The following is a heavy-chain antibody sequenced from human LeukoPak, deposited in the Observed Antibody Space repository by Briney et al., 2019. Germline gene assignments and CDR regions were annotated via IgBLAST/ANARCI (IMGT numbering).Heavy chain of an antibody. D-gene: IGHD1-1*01. CDR2: LNEDGTDR. J-gene: IGHJ4*02. Sequence: GGSLRLSCAASGFSFSGSWMHWVRQAPGKGLLWVSRLNEDGTDRQYADSAKGRFTISRDNAKNTVFLQMNSLRGEDTGVYYCVREGNWNLDYWGQGALVTVSS. V-gene: IGHV3-74*01. CDR1: GFSFSGSW. CDR3: VREGNWNLDY.